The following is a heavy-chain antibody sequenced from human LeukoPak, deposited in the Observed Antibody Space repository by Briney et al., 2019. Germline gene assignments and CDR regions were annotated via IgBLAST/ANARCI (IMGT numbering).Heavy chain of an antibody. CDR3: ARLRGYDSSAYYSTYFDY. CDR1: GGSISSYY. CDR2: SSTRGST. J-gene: IGHJ4*02. D-gene: IGHD3-22*01. V-gene: IGHV4-4*09. Sequence: SETLSLTCTVSGGSISSYYWSWIRQPPGKGLGGIWYSSTRGSTNYNPSLKSRVTISVDTSKHQFALKLSSVTAADTAVYYCARLRGYDSSAYYSTYFDYWGQGTLVTVSS.